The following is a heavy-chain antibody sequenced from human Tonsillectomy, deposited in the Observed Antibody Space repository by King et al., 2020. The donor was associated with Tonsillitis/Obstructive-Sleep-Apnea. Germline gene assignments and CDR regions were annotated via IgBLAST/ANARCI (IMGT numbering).Heavy chain of an antibody. V-gene: IGHV3-9*01. CDR1: GFTFDDYA. CDR3: AKDSSSWYDFQY. Sequence: VQLVESGGGLVQPGRSLRLSCAASGFTFDDYAMHWVRQVPGKGLEWVSGISWNSGSIGYADSVKGRFTISRDNAKNSLYLQINSLRVEDTALYYCAKDSSSWYDFQYWGQGTLVTVSS. D-gene: IGHD6-13*01. J-gene: IGHJ4*02. CDR2: ISWNSGSI.